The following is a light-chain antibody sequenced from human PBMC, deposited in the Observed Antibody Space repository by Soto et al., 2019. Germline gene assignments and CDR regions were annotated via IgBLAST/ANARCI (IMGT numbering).Light chain of an antibody. CDR1: PRVSGN. CDR2: GAS. J-gene: IGKJ4*01. CDR3: QQYNHWPPLT. Sequence: EIVLTQSPGTLSLSPVERATLFCMASPRVSGNLAWYQQTPGQAPRLLMYGASIRATVFPDRFSGSESGTEFTLTISSLQSEDFAVYDCQQYNHWPPLTVGGGTQGE. V-gene: IGKV3-15*01.